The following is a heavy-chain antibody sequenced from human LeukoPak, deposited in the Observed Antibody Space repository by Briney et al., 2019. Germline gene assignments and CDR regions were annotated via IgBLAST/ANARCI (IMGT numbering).Heavy chain of an antibody. Sequence: GGSLRLSCAASGFTFSRWWMHWVRQGPVKGLVWVSRINPDGSSTTYADSVKGRFTISRDNAKNTLYLQMNSLRAEDTALYYCARGYGEDLDSWGQGTLVSVSA. J-gene: IGHJ4*02. V-gene: IGHV3-74*01. D-gene: IGHD4-17*01. CDR1: GFTFSRWW. CDR2: INPDGSST. CDR3: ARGYGEDLDS.